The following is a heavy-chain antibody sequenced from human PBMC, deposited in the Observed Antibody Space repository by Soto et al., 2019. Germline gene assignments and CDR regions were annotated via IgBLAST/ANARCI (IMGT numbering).Heavy chain of an antibody. D-gene: IGHD6-6*01. CDR3: ARDGPGRPYGMDV. Sequence: QVQLVQSGAEVKKPGASVTVSKASGYTFSTYLIAWVRQAPGQGLEWMGWISISTGDTDYAQNLQGRVTLTTDKSSSTAYMELRSLRPDDTALYYCARDGPGRPYGMDVWGQGTPVIVSS. V-gene: IGHV1-18*01. CDR1: GYTFSTYL. CDR2: ISISTGDT. J-gene: IGHJ6*02.